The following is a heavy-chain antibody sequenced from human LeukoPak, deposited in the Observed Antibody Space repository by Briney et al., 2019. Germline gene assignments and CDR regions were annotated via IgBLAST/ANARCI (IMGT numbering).Heavy chain of an antibody. J-gene: IGHJ6*02. CDR3: ARVIVSSGPRARPYYYYGMDV. CDR2: INPSGGST. Sequence: ASVKVSCKASGYTFTSYYMRWVRQAPGQGLEWMGIINPSGGSTSYAQKFQGRVTMTRDTSTSTVYMELSSLRSEDTAVYYCARVIVSSGPRARPYYYYGMDVWGQGTTVTVSS. CDR1: GYTFTSYY. V-gene: IGHV1-46*01. D-gene: IGHD3-22*01.